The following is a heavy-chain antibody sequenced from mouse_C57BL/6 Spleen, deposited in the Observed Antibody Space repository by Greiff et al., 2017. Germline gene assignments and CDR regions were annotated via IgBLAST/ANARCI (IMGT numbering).Heavy chain of an antibody. J-gene: IGHJ3*01. CDR1: GFSLTSYG. CDR3: ANNLYDYAWFAS. CDR2: IWRGGST. Sequence: QVQLQQSGPGLVQPSQSLSITCTVSGFSLTSYGVHWVRQSPGKGLEWLGVIWRGGSTDYNDAFMSRLSITKDNSKSKVFFNMNSLQADDTAISYCANNLYDYAWFASWAQGTLVTVSA. D-gene: IGHD2-4*01. V-gene: IGHV2-5*01.